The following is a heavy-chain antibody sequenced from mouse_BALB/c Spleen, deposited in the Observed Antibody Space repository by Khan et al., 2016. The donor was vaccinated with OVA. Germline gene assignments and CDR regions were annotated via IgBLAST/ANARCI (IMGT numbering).Heavy chain of an antibody. D-gene: IGHD2-2*01. V-gene: IGHV1-18*01. CDR1: GYSFTDYT. J-gene: IGHJ3*01. Sequence: VQLKQSGPELVKPGASAKISCKASGYSFTDYTMNWVKQSHGKNLEWIGLINPYNGGSTYNQKFKDKATLTVDKSSSTAYVELLSLTSEDSSVYYCARGGYGAFAYWGQGTLVTVSA. CDR3: ARGGYGAFAY. CDR2: INPYNGGS.